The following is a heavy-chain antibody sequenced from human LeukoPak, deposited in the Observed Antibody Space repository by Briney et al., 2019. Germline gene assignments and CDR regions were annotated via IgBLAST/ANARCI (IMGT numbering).Heavy chain of an antibody. CDR2: ISYDGSNK. CDR3: SMVRGVNEPFDY. V-gene: IGHV3-30*03. D-gene: IGHD3-10*01. Sequence: GRSLRLSCAASGFTFSSYGMHWVRQAPGKGLEWVAVISYDGSNKYYADSVKGRFTISGDNSKNTLYLQMNSLRAEDTAVYYCSMVRGVNEPFDYWGQGTRSPSPQ. CDR1: GFTFSSYG. J-gene: IGHJ4*02.